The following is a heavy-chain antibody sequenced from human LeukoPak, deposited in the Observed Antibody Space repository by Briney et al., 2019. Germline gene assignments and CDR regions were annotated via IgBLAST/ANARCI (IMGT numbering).Heavy chain of an antibody. CDR3: ARHPWQQLAPDY. CDR2: IYPGDSDA. Sequence: GESLKISCKGSGYSFTSYWIGWVRQMPGKGLEWMGIIYPGDSDARYIPSFQGQVTISADKSIGTAYLQWSSLKASDTAMYYCARHPWQQLAPDYWGQGTLVTVSS. V-gene: IGHV5-51*01. J-gene: IGHJ4*02. D-gene: IGHD6-13*01. CDR1: GYSFTSYW.